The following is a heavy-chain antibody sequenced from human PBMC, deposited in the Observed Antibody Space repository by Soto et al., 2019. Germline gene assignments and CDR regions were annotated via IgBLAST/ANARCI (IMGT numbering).Heavy chain of an antibody. D-gene: IGHD6-6*01. CDR2: IYHSGST. CDR3: ARADNPIEYSSSPHILKVDY. J-gene: IGHJ4*02. Sequence: SETLSLTCAVSGGPISSSNWWSWVRQPPGKRLEWIGEIYHSGSTDYNPSLKSRVTISVDKSKNQFSLKLSSVTAADTAVYYCARADNPIEYSSSPHILKVDYWGQGTLVTVS. CDR1: GGPISSSNW. V-gene: IGHV4-4*02.